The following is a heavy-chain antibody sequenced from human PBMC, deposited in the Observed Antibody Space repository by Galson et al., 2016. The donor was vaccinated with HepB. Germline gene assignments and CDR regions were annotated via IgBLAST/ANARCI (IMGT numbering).Heavy chain of an antibody. CDR2: TYYRSQWYI. D-gene: IGHD6-6*01. J-gene: IGHJ4*02. V-gene: IGHV6-1*01. CDR1: WDSVSSNFAT. Sequence: CAISWDSVSSNFATWNWIRHSPSRGLEWLGRTYYRSQWYIDYAVPVRGRININPDTSKNQFSLQLDSVTPEDTAVYYRAREFVSSFTHWGQGTLLTVSS. CDR3: AREFVSSFTH.